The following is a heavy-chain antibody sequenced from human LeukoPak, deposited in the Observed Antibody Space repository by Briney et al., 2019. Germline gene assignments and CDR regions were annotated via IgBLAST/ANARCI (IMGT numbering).Heavy chain of an antibody. CDR3: AREGDCSSTSCYRTAYYYYGVDV. CDR1: GLTFSNSW. V-gene: IGHV3-74*01. Sequence: PGGSLRLSCAASGLTFSNSWMHWVRQAPGKGLVWVSRINNDGSSTTYAGSVKGRFTISRDNAKNSLYLQMNSLRAEDTAVYYCAREGDCSSTSCYRTAYYYYGVDVWGQGTTVTVSS. CDR2: INNDGSST. J-gene: IGHJ6*02. D-gene: IGHD2-2*01.